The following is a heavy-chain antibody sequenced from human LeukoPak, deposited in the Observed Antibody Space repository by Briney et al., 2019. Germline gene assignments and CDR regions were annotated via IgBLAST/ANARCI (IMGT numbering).Heavy chain of an antibody. J-gene: IGHJ3*01. CDR1: GFTFGDYS. V-gene: IGHV3-21*01. D-gene: IGHD5-18*01. Sequence: GGSLRLSCTASGFTFGDYSMNWVRQAPGKGLEWVSSISSSSSYIYYADSVKGRFTISRDNSKNTLYLQMNSLRAEDTAVYYCARSTGFSYRLGSFDLWGQGTMVTVSS. CDR2: ISSSSSYI. CDR3: ARSTGFSYRLGSFDL.